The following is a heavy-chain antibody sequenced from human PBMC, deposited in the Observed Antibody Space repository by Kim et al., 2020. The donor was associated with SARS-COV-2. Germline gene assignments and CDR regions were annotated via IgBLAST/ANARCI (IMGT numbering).Heavy chain of an antibody. J-gene: IGHJ1*01. D-gene: IGHD6-13*01. CDR3: ARDQGIAAAGDAEYFQH. V-gene: IGHV3-21*01. Sequence: VKGRFTIARDNAKNSLYLQMNSLRAEDTAVYYCARDQGIAAAGDAEYFQHWGQGTLVTVSS.